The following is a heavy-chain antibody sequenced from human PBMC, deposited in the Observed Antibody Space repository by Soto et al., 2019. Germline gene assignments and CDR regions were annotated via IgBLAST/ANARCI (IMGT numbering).Heavy chain of an antibody. CDR3: AREGPRTGTYLFDY. Sequence: QVQLVESGGGLVKPGGSLRLSCAASRFTFSDYSMSWIRQAPGRGPEWVSYISTSGSTIFYADSVKGRFTMSRDNTMSLLYLQMNSLRIEDASIYYCAREGPRTGTYLFDYWGQVPLVTVSS. D-gene: IGHD3-10*01. V-gene: IGHV3-11*01. CDR2: ISTSGSTI. CDR1: RFTFSDYS. J-gene: IGHJ4*02.